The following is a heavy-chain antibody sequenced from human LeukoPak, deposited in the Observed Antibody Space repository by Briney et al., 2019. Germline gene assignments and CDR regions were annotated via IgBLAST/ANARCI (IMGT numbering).Heavy chain of an antibody. CDR1: GYSFTSYW. CDR2: IYPGDSDT. D-gene: IGHD2-2*02. V-gene: IGHV5-51*01. CDR3: ARHAGHCSSTSCYTFYYYMDV. Sequence: GESLKISCKGSGYSFTSYWIGWVRQMPGKGLEWMGIIYPGDSDTRYSPSFQGQVTISADKSISTAYLQWSSLKASDTAMYYCARHAGHCSSTSCYTFYYYMDVWGKGTTVTVSS. J-gene: IGHJ6*03.